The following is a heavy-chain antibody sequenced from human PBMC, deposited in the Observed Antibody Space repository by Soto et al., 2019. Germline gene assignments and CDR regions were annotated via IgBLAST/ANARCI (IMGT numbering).Heavy chain of an antibody. J-gene: IGHJ4*02. CDR1: GYAFTTYG. V-gene: IGHV1-18*01. CDR2: ISAPNGNI. D-gene: IGHD1-1*01. CDR3: ARGRYGDY. Sequence: QVHLVQSGAEVKKPGASVKVSCKGSGYAFTTYGITWVRQAPGQGLEWMGWISAPNGNINYAVKLQGRVTVTRDTTTLTAYMELRSLRSDDTAVYYCARGRYGDYWGQGAMVTVSS.